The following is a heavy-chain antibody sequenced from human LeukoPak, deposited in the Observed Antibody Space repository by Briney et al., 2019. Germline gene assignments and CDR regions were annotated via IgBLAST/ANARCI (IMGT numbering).Heavy chain of an antibody. CDR3: ARDSLRGVMG. Sequence: SETLSLTCTVSGGSISSSSYYWGWIRQPSGKGLEWIGRIYYSGSTYYNPSLKSRVTISVDTSKNQFSLKLSSVTAADTAVYYCARDSLRGVMGWGQGTLVTVSS. CDR2: IYYSGST. D-gene: IGHD3-10*01. V-gene: IGHV4-39*07. CDR1: GGSISSSSYY. J-gene: IGHJ1*01.